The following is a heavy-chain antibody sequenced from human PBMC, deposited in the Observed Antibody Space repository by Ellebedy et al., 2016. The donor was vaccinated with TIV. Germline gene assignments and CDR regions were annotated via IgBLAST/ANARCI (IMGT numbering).Heavy chain of an antibody. CDR3: ARDFRGNTTPDF. CDR1: GGTLSRHA. V-gene: IGHV1-69*10. Sequence: AASVKVSCKASGGTLSRHAISWVRQAPGQGLEWVGGITAILGLANYAQKLQGRVTIPADTTTDKAFLELSSLTSDDTAVYYCARDFRGNTTPDFWGQGTLVTVSS. CDR2: ITAILGLA. D-gene: IGHD1/OR15-1a*01. J-gene: IGHJ4*02.